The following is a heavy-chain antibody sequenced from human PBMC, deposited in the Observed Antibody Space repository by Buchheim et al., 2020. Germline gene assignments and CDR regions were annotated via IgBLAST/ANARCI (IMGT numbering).Heavy chain of an antibody. Sequence: QLQLQESGPGLVKPSETLSLNCTVSGVSINISTYNWGWIRQPPGKGLEWIGTIYSSGSTSYNPSLKSRLTISIDSSKNQFSLKLSSVTAADTAVYYCARGRSMYGSSRRRYYYYYMDVWGKGTT. V-gene: IGHV4-39*01. CDR2: IYSSGST. J-gene: IGHJ6*03. CDR3: ARGRSMYGSSRRRYYYYYMDV. D-gene: IGHD6-6*01. CDR1: GVSINISTYN.